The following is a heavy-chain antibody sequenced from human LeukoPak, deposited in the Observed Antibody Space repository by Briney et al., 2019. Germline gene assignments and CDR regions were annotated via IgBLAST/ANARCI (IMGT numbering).Heavy chain of an antibody. CDR1: GYTFTSYG. CDR2: IIPILGIA. J-gene: IGHJ4*02. D-gene: IGHD3-22*01. CDR3: ARNSGYYSPTLLDY. Sequence: WASVKVSCKASGYTFTSYGISWVRQAPGQGLEWMGRIIPILGIANYAQKFQGRVTITADKSTSTAYMELSSLRSEDTAVYYCARNSGYYSPTLLDYWGQGTLVTVSS. V-gene: IGHV1-69*04.